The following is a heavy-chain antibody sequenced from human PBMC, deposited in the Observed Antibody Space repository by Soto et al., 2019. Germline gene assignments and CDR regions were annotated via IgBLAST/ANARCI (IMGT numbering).Heavy chain of an antibody. CDR3: ARSSSGWYMYYYYYMDV. CDR2: ISSSSSTI. J-gene: IGHJ6*03. D-gene: IGHD6-19*01. CDR1: GFTFRSYS. V-gene: IGHV3-48*01. Sequence: PGGALGLSCAASGFTFRSYSMNWVRPAPGEGLEWVSYISSSSSTIYYADSVKGRFTISRDNAKNSLYLQMNSLRAEDTAVYYCARSSSGWYMYYYYYMDVWGKGTTVTV.